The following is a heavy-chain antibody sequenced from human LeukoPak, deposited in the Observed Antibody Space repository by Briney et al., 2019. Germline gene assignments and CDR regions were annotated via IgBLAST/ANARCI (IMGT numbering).Heavy chain of an antibody. D-gene: IGHD3-10*01. Sequence: SQTLSITCTISDISVSSYCWSWSRPHPGKRLEWIGYIYYSGSTNYNPSLESRVTLSVDTSKNQFSLKLSSVTAADTAVYYCARLVRGIMYYYGMDVWGQGTTVTVSS. CDR3: ARLVRGIMYYYGMDV. J-gene: IGHJ6*02. V-gene: IGHV4-59*02. CDR2: IYYSGST. CDR1: DISVSSYC.